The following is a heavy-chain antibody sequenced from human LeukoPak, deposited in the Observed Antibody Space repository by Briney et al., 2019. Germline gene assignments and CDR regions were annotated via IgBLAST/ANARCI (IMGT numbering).Heavy chain of an antibody. J-gene: IGHJ3*02. D-gene: IGHD5-24*01. CDR3: ARQRNGYNKLKDAFDI. V-gene: IGHV3-21*06. CDR2: IGARSTNI. Sequence: PGGSLRLSCAASGFTLSTYTLSWVRQAPGKGLEWVSSIGARSTNIYYGDSVKGRFTISRDNANNSLSLQMNSLRAEDTAVYYCARQRNGYNKLKDAFDIWGQGTMVTVSS. CDR1: GFTLSTYT.